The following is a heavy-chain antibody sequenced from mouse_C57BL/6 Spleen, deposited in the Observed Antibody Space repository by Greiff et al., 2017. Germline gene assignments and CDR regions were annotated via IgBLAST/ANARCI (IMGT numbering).Heavy chain of an antibody. CDR1: GYTFTSYW. Sequence: QVQLQQPGAELVKPGASVKLSCKASGYTFTSYWLQWVKQRPGQGLEGIGEIDPSDSYTNYNQKFKGKATLTVDTSSSTAYMQLSSLTSEDSAVYYCAYYDYEGFAYWGQGTLVTVSA. D-gene: IGHD2-4*01. CDR3: AYYDYEGFAY. V-gene: IGHV1-50*01. J-gene: IGHJ3*01. CDR2: IDPSDSYT.